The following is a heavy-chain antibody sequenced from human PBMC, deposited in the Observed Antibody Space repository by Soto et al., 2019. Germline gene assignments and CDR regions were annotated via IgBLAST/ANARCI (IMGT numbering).Heavy chain of an antibody. Sequence: QVQLVESGGGLVKPGGSLRLSCAASGFTFSDYYMSWIRQAPGKGLEGVSYISSSSSYTNYADSVKGRFTISRDNAKNSLYLQMNSLRAEDTAVYYCARCFVAVAGLPHAFDIWGQGTMVTVSS. V-gene: IGHV3-11*05. D-gene: IGHD6-19*01. CDR1: GFTFSDYY. J-gene: IGHJ3*02. CDR2: ISSSSSYT. CDR3: ARCFVAVAGLPHAFDI.